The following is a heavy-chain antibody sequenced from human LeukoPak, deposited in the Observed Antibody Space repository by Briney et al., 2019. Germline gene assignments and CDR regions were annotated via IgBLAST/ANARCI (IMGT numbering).Heavy chain of an antibody. Sequence: ASVKVSCKASGYTFTSYGISWVRQAPGQGLEWMGWISAYNGNTNYAQKLQGRVTMTTDTSTSTAYMELRSLRSDDTAVYYCARVVIATIFGVVYSPRPGSDYYYYMDVWGKGTTVTVSS. J-gene: IGHJ6*03. D-gene: IGHD3-3*01. CDR3: ARVVIATIFGVVYSPRPGSDYYYYMDV. V-gene: IGHV1-18*01. CDR1: GYTFTSYG. CDR2: ISAYNGNT.